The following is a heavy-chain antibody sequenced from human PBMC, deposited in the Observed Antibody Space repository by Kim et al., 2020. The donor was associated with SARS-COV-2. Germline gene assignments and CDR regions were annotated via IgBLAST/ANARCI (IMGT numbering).Heavy chain of an antibody. D-gene: IGHD2-2*01. V-gene: IGHV3-23*01. Sequence: ADSVKGRFTISRDNSKNTLFLQMSGLRAEDTALYYCAKEQHRSTWSSYFDSWGRGTLVTVAS. CDR3: AKEQHRSTWSSYFDS. J-gene: IGHJ4*02.